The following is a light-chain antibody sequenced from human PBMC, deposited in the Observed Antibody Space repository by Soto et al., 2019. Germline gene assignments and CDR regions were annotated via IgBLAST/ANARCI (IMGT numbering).Light chain of an antibody. J-gene: IGKJ1*01. CDR2: AAS. V-gene: IGKV1-27*01. CDR3: QKYDSAPAWT. Sequence: DIQMTQSPSSLSEALGDKVTIACGASQDISIYLAWYQQKPGRAPKLLIFAASTLQSGVPSRFSGSGSGTEFTLTISSLQPEDVATYYCQKYDSAPAWTFGQGTKVEIK. CDR1: QDISIY.